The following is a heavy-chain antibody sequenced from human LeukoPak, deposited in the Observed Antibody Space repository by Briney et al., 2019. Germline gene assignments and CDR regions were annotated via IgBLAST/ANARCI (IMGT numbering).Heavy chain of an antibody. Sequence: PGGSLRLSCAASGFTVSSNYMSWVRQAPGKGLVWVSRINSDGSSTSYADSVKGRFTISRDNAKNTLYLQMNSLRAEDTAVYYCARVLDWSYYDSSGPTANYFDYWGQGTLVTVSS. CDR2: INSDGSST. V-gene: IGHV3-74*01. D-gene: IGHD3-22*01. J-gene: IGHJ4*02. CDR1: GFTVSSNY. CDR3: ARVLDWSYYDSSGPTANYFDY.